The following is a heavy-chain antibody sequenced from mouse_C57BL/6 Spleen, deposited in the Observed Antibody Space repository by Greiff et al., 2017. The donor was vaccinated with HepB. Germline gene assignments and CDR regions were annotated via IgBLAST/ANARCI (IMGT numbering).Heavy chain of an antibody. CDR3: ARKDYYGSSPFAY. J-gene: IGHJ3*01. D-gene: IGHD1-1*01. Sequence: QVQLQQPGTELVKPGASVKLSCKASGYTFPSYWMHWVMPRPVQGLEWIGNINPSYGGTNYNEKFKSKATLTVDKSSSTAYMQLSSLTSEDSAVYYCARKDYYGSSPFAYWGQGTLVTVSA. CDR2: INPSYGGT. V-gene: IGHV1-53*01. CDR1: GYTFPSYW.